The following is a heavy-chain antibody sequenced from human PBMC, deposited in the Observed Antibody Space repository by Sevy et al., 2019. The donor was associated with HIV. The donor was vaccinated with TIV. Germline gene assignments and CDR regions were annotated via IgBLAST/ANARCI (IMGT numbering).Heavy chain of an antibody. CDR1: GFTFSRYS. D-gene: IGHD3-10*01. CDR3: ARDRDGSGSSGGYGMDV. CDR2: ISSSSSYI. V-gene: IGHV3-21*01. Sequence: GGSLRLSCVDSGFTFSRYSMNWVRQAPGKGLEWVSSISSSSSYIYYGDSAKGRFTIPRDNAKNSLYMQMNSLIAEDTEVYYCARDRDGSGSSGGYGMDVWGQGTTITVSS. J-gene: IGHJ6*02.